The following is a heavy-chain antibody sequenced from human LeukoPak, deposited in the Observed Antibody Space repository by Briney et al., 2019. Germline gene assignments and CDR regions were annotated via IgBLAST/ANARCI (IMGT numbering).Heavy chain of an antibody. V-gene: IGHV3-30*04. CDR2: ISYDGSSK. CDR1: GFTFSTYA. Sequence: GGSLRLSCAASGFTFSTYAMHWVRQAPGKGLEWVAVISYDGSSKYYADSVKGRFTISRDNSKNTLYLQMNSLRAEDTAVYYCARDAYSGSYADWGQGTLVTVSS. J-gene: IGHJ4*02. D-gene: IGHD1-26*01. CDR3: ARDAYSGSYAD.